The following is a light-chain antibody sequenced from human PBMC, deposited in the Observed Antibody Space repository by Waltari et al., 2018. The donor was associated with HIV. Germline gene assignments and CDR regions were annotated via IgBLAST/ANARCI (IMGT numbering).Light chain of an antibody. CDR2: KDS. J-gene: IGLJ3*02. V-gene: IGLV3-25*03. Sequence: SYELTQPPSVSVSPGQTARITCPGVGLPKQYAYWYHQKPGQAPVMVIYKDSERPSGIPERFSGSSSGTTVTLTISGVQAEDEADYYCQSADSSGTYRVFGGGTKLTVL. CDR1: GLPKQY. CDR3: QSADSSGTYRV.